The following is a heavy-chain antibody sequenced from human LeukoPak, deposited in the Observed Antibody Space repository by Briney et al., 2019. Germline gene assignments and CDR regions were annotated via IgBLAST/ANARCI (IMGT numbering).Heavy chain of an antibody. CDR3: ARGGGRYCSGGSCHDIDY. CDR1: GFTFSSYW. Sequence: PGGSLRLSCAASGFTFSSYWMNWVRQAPGKGLEWVANIKQDGSEKYYVDSVKGRFTISRDNAKNSLYLQMNSLRAEDTAVYYCARGGGRYCSGGSCHDIDYWGQGALVTISS. J-gene: IGHJ4*02. V-gene: IGHV3-7*01. D-gene: IGHD2-15*01. CDR2: IKQDGSEK.